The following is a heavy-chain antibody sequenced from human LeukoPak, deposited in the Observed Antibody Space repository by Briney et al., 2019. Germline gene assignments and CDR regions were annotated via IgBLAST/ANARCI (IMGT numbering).Heavy chain of an antibody. J-gene: IGHJ6*02. D-gene: IGHD4-11*01. CDR1: GDSISSYY. CDR3: ARVVYSHYWPEGMDV. CDR2: IYNSVTT. V-gene: IGHV4-59*01. Sequence: ESGPGLVKPSETLSLTCTVSGDSISSYYWSWIRQPPGKGLEWIGYIYNSVTTNYNPSLESGVTISEDTSKNQFSLMLTSVTAAATAVYYCARVVYSHYWPEGMDVWGQGTTVTVSS.